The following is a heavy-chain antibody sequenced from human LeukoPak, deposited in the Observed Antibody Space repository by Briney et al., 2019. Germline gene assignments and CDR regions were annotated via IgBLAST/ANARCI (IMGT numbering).Heavy chain of an antibody. D-gene: IGHD3-22*01. J-gene: IGHJ3*02. Sequence: SSETLSLTCTVSGGSMSSSSYYWGWIRQPPGKGLEWIGSIYYSGSTYYNPSLKSRVTISVDTSKNQFSLKLSSVTAADTAVYYCARQYYYDSSGYYPFDIWGQGTMVTVSS. CDR1: GGSMSSSSYY. V-gene: IGHV4-39*01. CDR2: IYYSGST. CDR3: ARQYYYDSSGYYPFDI.